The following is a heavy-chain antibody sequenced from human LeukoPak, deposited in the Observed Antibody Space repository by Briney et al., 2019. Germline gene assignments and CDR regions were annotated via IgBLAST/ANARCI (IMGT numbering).Heavy chain of an antibody. Sequence: PGGSLRLSCTASGFTFSSYDMHWVRQGTGKGLEWVSAIGTAGDTYYGGSVKGRFTISRENAKNSLYLQMNSLRAGDTAVYYCARVAVAGKGFDHWGQGTLVTVSS. V-gene: IGHV3-13*01. D-gene: IGHD6-13*01. CDR3: ARVAVAGKGFDH. CDR1: GFTFSSYD. CDR2: IGTAGDT. J-gene: IGHJ4*02.